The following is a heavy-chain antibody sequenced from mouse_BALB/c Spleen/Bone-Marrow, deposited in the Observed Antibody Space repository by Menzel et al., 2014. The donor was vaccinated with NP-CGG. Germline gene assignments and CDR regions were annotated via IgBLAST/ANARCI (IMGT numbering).Heavy chain of an antibody. D-gene: IGHD2-14*01. CDR3: ARDGDYRYALFSY. J-gene: IGHJ3*01. Sequence: EVHLVESGGRLVKPGGSLKFSCAASGFSFSDHYMYWVRQTPEKRLEWVATISDGGGHTYYSDSVKGRFTISRDNAKNNLYLQMSSLKSEDTAMYHCARDGDYRYALFSYWGQGTPVTVSA. CDR1: GFSFSDHY. CDR2: ISDGGGHT. V-gene: IGHV5-4*02.